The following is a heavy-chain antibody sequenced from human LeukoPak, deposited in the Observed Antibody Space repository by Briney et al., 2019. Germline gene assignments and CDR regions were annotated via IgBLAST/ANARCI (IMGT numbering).Heavy chain of an antibody. V-gene: IGHV3-13*04. CDR3: ARVVAVTSYYFDY. CDR2: IGTTGDT. Sequence: AGGSLRLSCAASGFTFSSYDMHWVRQATGKGLEWVSGIGTTGDTYYLGSVKGRFTISRENAKNSLYLQMNSLRAGDTAVYYCARVVAVTSYYFDYWGQGTLVTVSS. D-gene: IGHD2-21*02. J-gene: IGHJ4*02. CDR1: GFTFSSYD.